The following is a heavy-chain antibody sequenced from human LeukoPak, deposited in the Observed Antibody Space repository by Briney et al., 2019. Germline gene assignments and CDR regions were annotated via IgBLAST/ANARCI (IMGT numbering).Heavy chain of an antibody. CDR2: ISSSSRDT. V-gene: IGHV3-21*05. D-gene: IGHD4-17*01. CDR1: RFTFSSYE. CDR3: ARERVDFGDWSRYYHYGMDV. J-gene: IGHJ6*02. Sequence: GGSLRPSCADSRFTFSSYEMNWVRQAPGKGLEWVSYISSSSRDTYYADSVKGRFTISRDNAKKSLYLQMSSLRAEDTAVYYCARERVDFGDWSRYYHYGMDVWGQGTTVTVTS.